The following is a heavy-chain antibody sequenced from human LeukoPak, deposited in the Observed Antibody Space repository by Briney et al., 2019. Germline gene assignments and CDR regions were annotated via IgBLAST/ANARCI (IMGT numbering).Heavy chain of an antibody. CDR1: GFTFSSYG. CDR2: ISYDGSNK. J-gene: IGHJ1*01. CDR3: AKDRKGYYDSSGYHPFQH. D-gene: IGHD3-22*01. Sequence: GGSLRLSCAASGFTFSSYGMHWVRQAPGKGLEWVAVISYDGSNKYYADSVKGRFTISRDNSKNTLYLQMNSLRAEDTAVYYCAKDRKGYYDSSGYHPFQHWGQGTLVTVSS. V-gene: IGHV3-30*18.